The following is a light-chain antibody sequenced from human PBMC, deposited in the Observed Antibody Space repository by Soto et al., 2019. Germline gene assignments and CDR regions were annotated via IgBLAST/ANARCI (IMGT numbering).Light chain of an antibody. Sequence: SYVLTQPPSVSVAPGKTARITCGGNNIGSKSVHWYQQKPGQAPVLVIYYDNDRPSGIPERFSGSNSGNTATLTISRVEAGDEADYYCQVWDSSSDHVVFGGGTNLTVL. CDR1: NIGSKS. CDR2: YDN. V-gene: IGLV3-21*04. CDR3: QVWDSSSDHVV. J-gene: IGLJ2*01.